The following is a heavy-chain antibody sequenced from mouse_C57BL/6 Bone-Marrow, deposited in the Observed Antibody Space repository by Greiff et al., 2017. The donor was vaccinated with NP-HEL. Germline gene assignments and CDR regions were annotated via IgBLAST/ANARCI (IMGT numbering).Heavy chain of an antibody. V-gene: IGHV5-16*01. Sequence: EVKLVESEGGLVQPGSSMKLSCTASGFTFSDYYMAWVRQVPEKGLEWVANINYDGSSTYYLDSLKSRFIISRDNAKNILYLQMSNLKSEDTATYYCARDDGYYAGFAYWGQGTLVTVSA. CDR2: INYDGSST. CDR1: GFTFSDYY. J-gene: IGHJ3*01. D-gene: IGHD2-3*01. CDR3: ARDDGYYAGFAY.